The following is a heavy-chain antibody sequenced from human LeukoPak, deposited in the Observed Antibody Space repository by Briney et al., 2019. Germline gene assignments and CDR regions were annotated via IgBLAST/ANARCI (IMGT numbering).Heavy chain of an antibody. CDR3: AKGFYDNSASGVFDI. CDR2: ISASGGST. V-gene: IGHV3-23*01. J-gene: IGHJ3*02. Sequence: TGGSLRLSCAASGFTFSSFATSWVRQAPGKGLEWVSGISASGGSTYYADSVKGRFTISRDNSKNTLYLQMNSLRAEDTAVCYCAKGFYDNSASGVFDIWGQGTMVTVS. CDR1: GFTFSSFA. D-gene: IGHD3-22*01.